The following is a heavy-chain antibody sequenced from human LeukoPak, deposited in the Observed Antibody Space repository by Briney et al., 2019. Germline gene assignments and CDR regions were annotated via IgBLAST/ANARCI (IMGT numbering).Heavy chain of an antibody. CDR3: ARQGAAASFDY. J-gene: IGHJ4*02. CDR1: GYTFTGSY. Sequence: ASVKVSCKASGYTFTGSYMHWVRQAPGQGLEWVGWINSYSGGTNYAQKFQGRVTVTRDTSISIAYMELSRLRSDDTAVYYCARQGAAASFDYWGQGTQVTVSS. V-gene: IGHV1-2*02. CDR2: INSYSGGT. D-gene: IGHD6-13*01.